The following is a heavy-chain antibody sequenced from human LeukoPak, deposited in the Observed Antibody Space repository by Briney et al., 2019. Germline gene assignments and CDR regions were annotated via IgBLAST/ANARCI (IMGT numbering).Heavy chain of an antibody. CDR3: ARHPRWRWLQLDY. CDR1: GGSFSGYY. J-gene: IGHJ4*02. D-gene: IGHD5-24*01. Sequence: SETLSLTCAVYGGSFSGYYWSWIRQPPGKGLEWIGEINHSGSTNYNPSLKSRVTISVDTSKNQFSLKLSSVTAADTAVYYCARHPRWRWLQLDYWGQGTLVTVSS. V-gene: IGHV4-34*01. CDR2: INHSGST.